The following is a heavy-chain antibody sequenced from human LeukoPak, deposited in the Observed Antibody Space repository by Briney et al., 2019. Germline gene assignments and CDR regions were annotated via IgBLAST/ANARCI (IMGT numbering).Heavy chain of an antibody. CDR3: ARDLSSSWYNWFDP. J-gene: IGHJ5*02. CDR2: IYYSGST. CDR1: GGSISSSSYY. Sequence: PSETLSLTCTVPGGSISSSSYYWGWIRQPPGKGLEWIGSIYYSGSTYYNPSLKSRVTISVDTSKNQFSLKLSSVTAADTAVYYCARDLSSSWYNWFDPWGQGTLVTVSS. V-gene: IGHV4-39*07. D-gene: IGHD6-13*01.